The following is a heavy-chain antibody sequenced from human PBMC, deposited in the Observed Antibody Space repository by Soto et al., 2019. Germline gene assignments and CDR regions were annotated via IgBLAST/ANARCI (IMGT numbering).Heavy chain of an antibody. CDR1: GLSLSNIGMG. CDR3: VHSRCCGDCLNHYASHSYSGLDV. V-gene: IGHV2-5*02. J-gene: IGHJ6*01. Sequence: QITLKESGPTLVKPTQTVTLTCTFSGLSLSNIGMGVGWIRQAPGKAPEWLARISWEGDKSYSPPLQSRITITTDTSKTHVVFTTTNMDPVYTATYYCVHSRCCGDCLNHYASHSYSGLDVWWQGNTVSVPS. CDR2: ISWEGDK. D-gene: IGHD2-21*02.